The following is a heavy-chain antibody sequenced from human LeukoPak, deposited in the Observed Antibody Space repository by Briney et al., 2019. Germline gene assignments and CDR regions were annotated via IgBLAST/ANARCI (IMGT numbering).Heavy chain of an antibody. CDR1: GYSISSGYY. J-gene: IGHJ4*02. Sequence: PSETLSLTCTVSGYSISSGYYWGWIRQPPGKGLEWIGSIHHSGSTYYNPSLKSRVTISVDTSKNQFSLKLSSVTAADTAVYYCARGRAYSSSPRSWGQGTLVTVSS. D-gene: IGHD6-6*01. CDR3: ARGRAYSSSPRS. V-gene: IGHV4-38-2*02. CDR2: IHHSGST.